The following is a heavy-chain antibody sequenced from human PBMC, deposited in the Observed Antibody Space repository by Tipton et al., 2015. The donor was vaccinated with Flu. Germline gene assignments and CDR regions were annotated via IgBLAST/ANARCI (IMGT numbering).Heavy chain of an antibody. CDR2: ISGSGGST. CDR1: GFTFSSYA. V-gene: IGHV3-23*01. Sequence: SLRLSCAASGFTFSSYAMSWVRQAPGKGLEWVSAISGSGGSTYCADSVKGRFTISRDNSKNTLYLQMNSLSAEDTAVYYCARHVWSRIAVAGGYSFDYWGQGTLVTVSS. D-gene: IGHD6-19*01. CDR3: ARHVWSRIAVAGGYSFDY. J-gene: IGHJ4*02.